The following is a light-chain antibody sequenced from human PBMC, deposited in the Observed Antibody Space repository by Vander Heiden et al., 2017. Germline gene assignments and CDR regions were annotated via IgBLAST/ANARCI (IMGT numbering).Light chain of an antibody. V-gene: IGLV6-57*02. CDR2: EDN. J-gene: IGLJ2*01. Sequence: FMLTQPHSVSASPGKTVTITCTRSSGSIASNYMQCYQQRPGSAPTTVIYEDNQTPSGVPDRFSGSIDSSTNSASLTISGLKTEDEADYYCQSYDSSNVVFGGGTKLTVL. CDR1: SGSIASNY. CDR3: QSYDSSNVV.